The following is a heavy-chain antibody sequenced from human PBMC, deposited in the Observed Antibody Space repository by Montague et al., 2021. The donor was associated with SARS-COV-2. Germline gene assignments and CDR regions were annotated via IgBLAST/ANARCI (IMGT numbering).Heavy chain of an antibody. Sequence: SETLSLTCTVSGGSLSSFYWTWIRQAPGKGLEWVGDITHSGSTSYNPSLKSRLTILLDMSKNQFSLKLNSVTAADTATYYCARGHGDRYYYYFDYWGQGTLVIVSS. CDR1: GGSLSSFY. D-gene: IGHD3-22*01. CDR2: ITHSGST. J-gene: IGHJ4*02. V-gene: IGHV4-59*01. CDR3: ARGHGDRYYYYFDY.